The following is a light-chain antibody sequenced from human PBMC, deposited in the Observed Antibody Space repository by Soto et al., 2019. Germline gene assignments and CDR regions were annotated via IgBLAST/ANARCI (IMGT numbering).Light chain of an antibody. J-gene: IGKJ1*01. CDR3: QQYNNCHPKT. CDR1: QSISSN. V-gene: IGKV3-15*01. CDR2: RAS. Sequence: EILMTQSPATRSVSVGDRATLTCRASQSISSNLSWYQQKPGQAPKLLIYRASTRATGIPPRFSGSGSGTEYTPTISSMQSEDFAVYYCQQYNNCHPKTFGQGTKVDIK.